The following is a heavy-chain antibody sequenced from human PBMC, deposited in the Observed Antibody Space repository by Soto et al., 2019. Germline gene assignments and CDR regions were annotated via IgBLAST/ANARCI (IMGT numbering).Heavy chain of an antibody. D-gene: IGHD4-17*01. CDR2: INHSGST. CDR1: GGSFSGYY. V-gene: IGHV4-34*01. J-gene: IGHJ6*02. Sequence: SETLSLTCAVYGGSFSGYYWSWIRQPPGKGLEWIGEINHSGSTNYNPSLKSRVTISVDTSKNQFSLKLSSVTAADTAVYYCARERGDYGDNYYYYYGMDVWGQGTTVT. CDR3: ARERGDYGDNYYYYYGMDV.